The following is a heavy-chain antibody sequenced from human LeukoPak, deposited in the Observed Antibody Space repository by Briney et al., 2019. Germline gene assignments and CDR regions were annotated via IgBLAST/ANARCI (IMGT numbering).Heavy chain of an antibody. CDR2: IYYSGST. V-gene: IGHV4-39*07. J-gene: IGHJ3*02. Sequence: SETLSLTCTVSGGSISSSSYYWGWIRQPPGKGSEWIGSIYYSGSTYYNPSLKSRVTISVDTSKNQFSLKLSSVTAADTAVYYCASPNYGGKPSAFDIWGQGTMVTVSS. CDR3: ASPNYGGKPSAFDI. D-gene: IGHD4-23*01. CDR1: GGSISSSSYY.